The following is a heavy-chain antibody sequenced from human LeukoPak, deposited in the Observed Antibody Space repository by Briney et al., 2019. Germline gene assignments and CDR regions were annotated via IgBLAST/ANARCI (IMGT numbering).Heavy chain of an antibody. CDR2: IYPGDSDT. V-gene: IGHV5-51*01. CDR1: GYSFTSYW. D-gene: IGHD6-13*01. Sequence: GESLKISCKGSGYSFTSYWIGWVRQMPGKGLEWMGIIYPGDSDTRYSPSFQGQVTISADKSISTAYLQWSSLKASDTAMYYCASKAAAGGEDSYYYYMDVWGKGTTVTVSS. CDR3: ASKAAAGGEDSYYYYMDV. J-gene: IGHJ6*03.